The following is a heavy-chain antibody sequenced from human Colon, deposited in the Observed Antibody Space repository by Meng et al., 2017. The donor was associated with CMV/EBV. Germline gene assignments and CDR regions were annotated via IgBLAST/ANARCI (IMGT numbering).Heavy chain of an antibody. D-gene: IGHD3-10*01. CDR1: QFTFSSYW. V-gene: IGHV3-7*01. CDR3: ARDYYASGSFDY. Sequence: GESLKISCAASQFTFSSYWMNWVRQGPGKGLEWVANINQDGSVKHYVDSLKCRFTISRDNAKNSLYLQMTSLRADDTAVYYCARDYYASGSFDYWGQGTLVTVSS. CDR2: INQDGSVK. J-gene: IGHJ4*02.